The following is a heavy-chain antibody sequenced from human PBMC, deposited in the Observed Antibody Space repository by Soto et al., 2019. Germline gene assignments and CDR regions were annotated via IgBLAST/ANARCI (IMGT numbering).Heavy chain of an antibody. J-gene: IGHJ6*02. CDR1: GGTFSSYA. CDR3: AREGGSGNYRYYAMDV. CDR2: IIPIVGTA. D-gene: IGHD3-10*01. V-gene: IGHV1-69*12. Sequence: QVQLVQSGAEVKKPGSSVKVSCKASGGTFSSYAISWVRQAPGQGLEWMGGIIPIVGTANNAQKFQGRVTITADESTSTAYMELSSLRSEDTAVYYCAREGGSGNYRYYAMDVWGQGTTVTVSS.